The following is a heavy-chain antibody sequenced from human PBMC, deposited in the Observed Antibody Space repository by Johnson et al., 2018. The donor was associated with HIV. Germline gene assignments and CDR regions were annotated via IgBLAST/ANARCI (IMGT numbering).Heavy chain of an antibody. CDR1: GFIFHNYA. Sequence: QVQLVESGGGVVQPGTSLRLSCTASGFIFHNYAMHWVRQAPGKGLEWVAFISYDGGTEYYADSVKGRLTVSRDNSKHARFLQMNNLGPEDAGIYFCSKTYYGGNDDAFDLWGQGTMVTVSS. V-gene: IGHV3-30*18. J-gene: IGHJ3*01. CDR3: SKTYYGGNDDAFDL. D-gene: IGHD4-23*01. CDR2: ISYDGGTE.